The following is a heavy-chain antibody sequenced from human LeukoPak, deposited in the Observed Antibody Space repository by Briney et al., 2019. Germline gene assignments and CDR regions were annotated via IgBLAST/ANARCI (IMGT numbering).Heavy chain of an antibody. CDR1: GFSVSGIH. J-gene: IGHJ5*02. CDR2: LYSGGAT. Sequence: PGGSLRLSCVASGFSVSGIHMNWVRQAPGKDLEWASGLYSGGATYYADSMGGRFTISRDHSKNTLYLQMTNLRVDDTAIYYCARGNGNVGGRLDPWGQGTRVTVSS. CDR3: ARGNGNVGGRLDP. V-gene: IGHV3-66*01. D-gene: IGHD4-23*01.